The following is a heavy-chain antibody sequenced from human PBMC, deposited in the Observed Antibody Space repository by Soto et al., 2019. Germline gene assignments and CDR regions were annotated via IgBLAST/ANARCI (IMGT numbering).Heavy chain of an antibody. D-gene: IGHD2-2*01. Sequence: QVQLVQSGAEVKKPGSSVKVSCKASGGTFSSYAISWVRQAPGQGLEWMGGIIPIFGTANYAQKFQGRVTITADESTSTAYMEVSSLRSEDTAVYYWAGDPHIVLVPAATYLDLWGRGTLVTVSS. J-gene: IGHJ2*01. CDR2: IIPIFGTA. CDR1: GGTFSSYA. CDR3: AGDPHIVLVPAATYLDL. V-gene: IGHV1-69*12.